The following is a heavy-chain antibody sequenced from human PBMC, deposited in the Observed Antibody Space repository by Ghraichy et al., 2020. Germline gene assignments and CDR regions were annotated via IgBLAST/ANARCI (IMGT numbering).Heavy chain of an antibody. D-gene: IGHD3-22*01. V-gene: IGHV4-39*01. CDR3: ARLIFVVITTDWYFDL. J-gene: IGHJ2*01. Sequence: SETLSLTCTVSGGSISSSSYYWGWIRQPPGKGLEWIGSIYYSGSTYYNPSLKSRVTISVDTSKNQFSLKLSSVTAADTAVYYCARLIFVVITTDWYFDLWGRGTLVTVSS. CDR1: GGSISSSSYY. CDR2: IYYSGST.